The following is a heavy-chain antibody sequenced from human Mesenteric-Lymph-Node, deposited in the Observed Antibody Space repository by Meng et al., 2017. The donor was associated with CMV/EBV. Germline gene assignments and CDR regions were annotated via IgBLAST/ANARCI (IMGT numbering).Heavy chain of an antibody. CDR1: GYSFTSYW. V-gene: IGHV5-51*01. CDR2: IYPGDSDT. J-gene: IGHJ6*02. D-gene: IGHD3-16*01. Sequence: GESLKISCKGSGYSFTSYWIGWVRQMPGKGLEWMGFIYPGDSDTRYSPSFQGQVTISADKSINTAYLQWSSLKASDTAMYYCASWGSDSAWGMDVWGQGTTVTVSS. CDR3: ASWGSDSAWGMDV.